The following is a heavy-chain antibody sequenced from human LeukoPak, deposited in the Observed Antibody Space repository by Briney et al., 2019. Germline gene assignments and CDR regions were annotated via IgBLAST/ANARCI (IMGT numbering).Heavy chain of an antibody. CDR3: ARDGSGSYYGYYGMDV. CDR1: GYTFTGYS. V-gene: IGHV1-2*02. J-gene: IGHJ6*02. Sequence: ASVKVSCKASGYTFTGYSMHWVRQAPGQGLEWMGWINPNSGGTNYAQKFQGRVTMTRDTSISTAYMELSRLRSDDTAVYYCARDGSGSYYGYYGMDVWGQGTTVTVSS. D-gene: IGHD3-10*01. CDR2: INPNSGGT.